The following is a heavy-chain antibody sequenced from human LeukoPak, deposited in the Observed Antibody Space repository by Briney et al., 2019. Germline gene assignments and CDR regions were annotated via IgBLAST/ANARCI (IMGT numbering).Heavy chain of an antibody. CDR2: ISGSGGST. V-gene: IGHV3-23*01. CDR1: GFTFSSYA. Sequence: GGSLRLSCAASGFTFSSYAMTWVRQAPGKGLEWVSGISGSGGSTYYADSVKGRFTISRDNSKNTLYLQMNSLRAEDTAVYYCARKGGATTYGYYYYYMDVWGKGTTVTISS. D-gene: IGHD1-26*01. CDR3: ARKGGATTYGYYYYYMDV. J-gene: IGHJ6*03.